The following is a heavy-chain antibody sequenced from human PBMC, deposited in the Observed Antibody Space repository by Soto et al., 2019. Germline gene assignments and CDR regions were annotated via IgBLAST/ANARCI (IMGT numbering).Heavy chain of an antibody. CDR3: ARGAHISGVTRCFDP. CDR2: INQYGTT. V-gene: IGHV4-34*01. J-gene: IGHJ5*02. Sequence: QVQLQQWGAGLLKPSETLSLICAVSGESLSDHYWSWIRQSPGKGLEWIGDINQYGTTNYNPSLKCRVTISADTSKNQFFLRLTSVPAADTAVYYCARGAHISGVTRCFDPWGQGTLVTVSS. D-gene: IGHD1-20*01. CDR1: GESLSDHY.